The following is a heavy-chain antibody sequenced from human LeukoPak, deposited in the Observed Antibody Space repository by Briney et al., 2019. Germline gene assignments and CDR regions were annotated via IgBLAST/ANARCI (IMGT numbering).Heavy chain of an antibody. CDR2: IYPRDGST. Sequence: ASVQVSCKASGYTFTSNYIHWVRQAPGQGLEWMGMIYPRDGSTSYAQKFQGRVTVTRDTSTSTVHMELSGLRSEDTAVYYCARDQEGFDYWGQGTLVTVSS. J-gene: IGHJ4*02. V-gene: IGHV1-46*01. CDR3: ARDQEGFDY. CDR1: GYTFTSNY.